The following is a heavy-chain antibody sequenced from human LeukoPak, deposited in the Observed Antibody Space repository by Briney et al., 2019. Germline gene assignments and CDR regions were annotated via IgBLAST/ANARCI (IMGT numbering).Heavy chain of an antibody. D-gene: IGHD3-3*01. CDR1: GFTFSSYW. CDR3: AKDRTMYDFWSGFGY. Sequence: GGSLRLSCVASGFTFSSYWMSWVRQAPGKGLEWVANIKQDGSEKYYVDSVKGRFTISRDNAKNSLYLQMNSLRAEDTAVYYCAKDRTMYDFWSGFGYWGQGTLVTVSS. J-gene: IGHJ4*02. V-gene: IGHV3-7*01. CDR2: IKQDGSEK.